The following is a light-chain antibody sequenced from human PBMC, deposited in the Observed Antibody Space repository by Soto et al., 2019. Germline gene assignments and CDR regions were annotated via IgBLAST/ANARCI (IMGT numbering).Light chain of an antibody. J-gene: IGKJ2*01. CDR3: QQYYNSPYT. CDR2: WAS. Sequence: DIVMTQSPDSLAVSLGERATINCKSSQSILYSSDNRNYLVWYQQKSRLPPKILMSWASTRPSGVPDRFSGSVSGTDFTLTISSLQAEDVAVYYCQQYYNSPYTFGQGTKLEIK. CDR1: QSILYSSDNRNY. V-gene: IGKV4-1*01.